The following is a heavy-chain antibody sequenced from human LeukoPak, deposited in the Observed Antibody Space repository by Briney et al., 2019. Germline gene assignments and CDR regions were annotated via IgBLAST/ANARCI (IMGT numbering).Heavy chain of an antibody. Sequence: ASVKVSCKASGYTFTGYYMHWVRQAPGQGLEWMGWINPNSGGTNYARKFQGRVTMTRDTSISTAYMELSRLRSDDTAVYYCARDLYFLKAAPAGDAFDIWGQGTMVTVSS. CDR1: GYTFTGYY. CDR2: INPNSGGT. CDR3: ARDLYFLKAAPAGDAFDI. V-gene: IGHV1-2*02. D-gene: IGHD2/OR15-2a*01. J-gene: IGHJ3*02.